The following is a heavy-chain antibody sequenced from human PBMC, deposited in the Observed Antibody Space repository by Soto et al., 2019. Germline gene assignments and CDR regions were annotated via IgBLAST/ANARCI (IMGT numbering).Heavy chain of an antibody. D-gene: IGHD2-2*01. J-gene: IGHJ6*02. Sequence: GSLRLSCAASGFTFSSYAMSWVRQAPGKGLEWVSAISGTGGTTYYADSVKGRFTISRDNSRNTLHLQMNSLRAEDTAIYYCARSQGSSTSLEIYYYYYYGMDVWGQGTTVTVSS. V-gene: IGHV3-23*01. CDR3: ARSQGSSTSLEIYYYYYYGMDV. CDR1: GFTFSSYA. CDR2: ISGTGGTT.